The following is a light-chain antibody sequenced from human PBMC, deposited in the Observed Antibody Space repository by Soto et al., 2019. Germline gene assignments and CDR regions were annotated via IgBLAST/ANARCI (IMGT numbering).Light chain of an antibody. CDR3: QQRKNWPRT. Sequence: FTKSPSTLSLSPGERATLSCRASESFSNYVAWYQQKPGQTPRLLIHDASTRATGVPARFSGSGSGTDFTLTISSLEPEDFAVYYCQQRKNWPRTFGQGTKVDIK. CDR1: ESFSNY. J-gene: IGKJ1*01. CDR2: DAS. V-gene: IGKV3-11*01.